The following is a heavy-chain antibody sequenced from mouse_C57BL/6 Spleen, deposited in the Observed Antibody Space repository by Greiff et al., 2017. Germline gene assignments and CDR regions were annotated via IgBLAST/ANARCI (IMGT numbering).Heavy chain of an antibody. V-gene: IGHV1-62-2*01. CDR2: FYPGSGSL. Sequence: VQLQQSGAELVKPGASVTLSCKASGYTFTEYTIHWLKQRSGRGLEWIGWFYPGSGSLKYNEKFKDKATLTADKSSSTVYMELSRLTSEDSAVYFCARHGDGYYTMDYWGQGTSVTVSS. J-gene: IGHJ4*01. CDR3: ARHGDGYYTMDY. D-gene: IGHD2-3*01. CDR1: GYTFTEYT.